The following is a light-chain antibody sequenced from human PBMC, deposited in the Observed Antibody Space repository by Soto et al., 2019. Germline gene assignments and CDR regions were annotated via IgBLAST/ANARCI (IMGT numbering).Light chain of an antibody. CDR2: GSS. V-gene: IGKV3-20*01. CDR1: HYGINTH. Sequence: EMILTQSPGTLSLSPGERATLSCKASHYGINTHLAWYQHKPGQAPRLLVYGSSNRATGIPDRFSGSGSVRDFTLTIDRLESEDSAVYYCQQYDDLSVIFGQGTRLEIK. J-gene: IGKJ5*01. CDR3: QQYDDLSVI.